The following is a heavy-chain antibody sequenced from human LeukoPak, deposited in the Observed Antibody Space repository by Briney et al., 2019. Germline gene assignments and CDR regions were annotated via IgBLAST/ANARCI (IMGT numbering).Heavy chain of an antibody. J-gene: IGHJ3*02. CDR2: ISGSGGGT. Sequence: QAPGKXLEWVAGISGSGGGTNYADSVKGRFTISRDNFKNTLYLQMDGLRAEDTAVYYCARDPLNGALDIWGRGTLVTVSS. V-gene: IGHV3-23*01. CDR3: ARDPLNGALDI. D-gene: IGHD2-8*01.